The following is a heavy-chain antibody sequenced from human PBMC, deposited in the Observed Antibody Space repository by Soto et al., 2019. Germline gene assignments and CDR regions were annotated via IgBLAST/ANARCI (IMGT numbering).Heavy chain of an antibody. D-gene: IGHD2-21*01. CDR1: GYSFTSYW. J-gene: IGHJ4*02. V-gene: IGHV5-10-1*01. CDR3: ARHGELLTPIDY. Sequence: GESLKISCKGSGYSFTSYWISWVRQMPGKGLEWMGRIDPSDSYTNYSPSFQGHVTISADKSISTAYLQWSSLKASDTAMYYCARHGELLTPIDYWGQGTLVTVSS. CDR2: IDPSDSYT.